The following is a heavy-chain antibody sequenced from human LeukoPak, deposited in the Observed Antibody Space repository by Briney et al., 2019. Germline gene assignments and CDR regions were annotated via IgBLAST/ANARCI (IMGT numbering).Heavy chain of an antibody. Sequence: GGSLRLSCAASGFTFDDYGMSWVRQAPGKGLEWVSCINWNGGSTGYADSVKGRFTISRDNAKNSLYLQMNSLRAEDTALYYCARGYSSSWFQIFYYYYYMDVWGKGTTVTVSS. CDR3: ARGYSSSWFQIFYYYYYMDV. J-gene: IGHJ6*03. D-gene: IGHD6-13*01. V-gene: IGHV3-20*04. CDR2: INWNGGST. CDR1: GFTFDDYG.